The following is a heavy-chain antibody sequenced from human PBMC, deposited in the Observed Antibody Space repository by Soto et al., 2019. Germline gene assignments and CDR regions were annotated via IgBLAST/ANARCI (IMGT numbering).Heavy chain of an antibody. CDR2: IYYSGST. D-gene: IGHD4-17*01. V-gene: IGHV4-31*03. CDR1: GGSISSGGYY. CDR3: ARQGDYGDYGQRFDY. J-gene: IGHJ4*02. Sequence: QVQLQESGPGLVKPSQTLSLTCTVSGGSISSGGYYWSWIRQHPGKGLEWIGYIYYSGSTYYYPSLKSRVTISVDTSKIQFCLKLSSVTAADTAVYYCARQGDYGDYGQRFDYWGQGTLVTVSS.